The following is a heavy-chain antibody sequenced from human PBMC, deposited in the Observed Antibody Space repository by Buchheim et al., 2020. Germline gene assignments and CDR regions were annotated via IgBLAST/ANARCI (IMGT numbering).Heavy chain of an antibody. D-gene: IGHD6-25*01. Sequence: EVQVLESGGDLVQPGGSLRLSCAASGFTFSNYAMSWVRQAPGKGLEWVGVVNSEADDGTAEYAASVKGRFIISRDDSQSIAYLQIDSLKTDDTAVYYCSTGYYWGQGT. CDR1: GFTFSNYA. CDR3: STGYY. J-gene: IGHJ4*02. CDR2: VNSEADDGTA. V-gene: IGHV3-49*04.